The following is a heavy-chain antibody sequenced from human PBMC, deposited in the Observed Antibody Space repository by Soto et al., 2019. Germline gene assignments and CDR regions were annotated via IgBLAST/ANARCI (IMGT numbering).Heavy chain of an antibody. Sequence: QLQLQESGPGLVKPSETLSLTCTVSGGSISSSSYYWGWIRQPPGKGLEWIGSIYYSGSTYYNPSLKSRVTISVDTSKNQFSLKLSSVTAADTAVYYCARLVDTAMVLSRGFVPYYYYYMDVWGKGTTVTVSS. CDR3: ARLVDTAMVLSRGFVPYYYYYMDV. D-gene: IGHD5-18*01. J-gene: IGHJ6*03. CDR1: GGSISSSSYY. CDR2: IYYSGST. V-gene: IGHV4-39*01.